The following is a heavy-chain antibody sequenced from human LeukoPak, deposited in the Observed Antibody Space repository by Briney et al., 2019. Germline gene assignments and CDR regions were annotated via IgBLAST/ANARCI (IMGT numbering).Heavy chain of an antibody. CDR2: MNTNSGNT. V-gene: IGHV1-8*01. CDR3: ARVHDYGDYDPLNWFDP. J-gene: IGHJ5*02. D-gene: IGHD4-17*01. Sequence: GASVKVSCKASGYTFTSYDINWVRQATGQGVEWMGWMNTNSGNTGYAQKFQGRVTMTRNTSISTAYMELSSLRSEDTAVYYCARVHDYGDYDPLNWFDPWGRGTLVTVSS. CDR1: GYTFTSYD.